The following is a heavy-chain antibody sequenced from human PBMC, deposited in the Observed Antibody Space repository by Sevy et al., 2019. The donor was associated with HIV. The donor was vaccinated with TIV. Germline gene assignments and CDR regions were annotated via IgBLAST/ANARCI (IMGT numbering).Heavy chain of an antibody. CDR3: ARDAQRLPLGELSRIPSARGGMDV. J-gene: IGHJ6*02. CDR1: GFTFFNYG. V-gene: IGHV3-33*07. D-gene: IGHD3-16*02. CDR2: VSSDESNK. Sequence: GGSLRLSCAASGFTFFNYGMYWVRQAPGKGREGVALVSSDESNKYYVDSVKGRFTISRDNSKNTLYLQMNSLRPEDRAVYYCARDAQRLPLGELSRIPSARGGMDVWGQGTAVTVSS.